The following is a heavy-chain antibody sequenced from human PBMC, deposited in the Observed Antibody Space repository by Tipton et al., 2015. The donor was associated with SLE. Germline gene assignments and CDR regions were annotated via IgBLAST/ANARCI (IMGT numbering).Heavy chain of an antibody. V-gene: IGHV3-23*01. Sequence: GSLRLSCAASGFIFSDYAISWVRQAPGKGLEWVSCISASAGTTHYADSVKGRFIISRDNSGNTLNLQMNSLRAEDTAVYYCARSSEMATMFDYFDLWGQGTLFPVSS. CDR3: ARSSEMATMFDYFDL. CDR1: GFIFSDYA. J-gene: IGHJ5*02. D-gene: IGHD5-24*01. CDR2: ISASAGTT.